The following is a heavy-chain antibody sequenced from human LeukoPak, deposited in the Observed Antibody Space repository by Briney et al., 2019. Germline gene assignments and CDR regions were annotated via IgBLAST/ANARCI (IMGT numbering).Heavy chain of an antibody. V-gene: IGHV3-21*01. CDR3: AKDQDYGDYTGIDY. Sequence: GGSLRLSCAASGFTFSSYSMNWVRQAPGKGLEWVSSISSSSSYIYYADSVKGRFTISRDNAKNSLYLQMNSLRAEDTAVYYCAKDQDYGDYTGIDYWGQGTLVTVSS. CDR2: ISSSSSYI. CDR1: GFTFSSYS. J-gene: IGHJ4*02. D-gene: IGHD4-17*01.